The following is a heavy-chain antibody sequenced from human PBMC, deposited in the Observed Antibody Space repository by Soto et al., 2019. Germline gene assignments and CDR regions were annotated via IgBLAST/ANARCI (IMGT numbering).Heavy chain of an antibody. Sequence: QVQLVESGGGVVQPGRSLRLSCVASGFTFSNNGIHWVRQAPGKGLEWVAVISSDSVKGRFTISRDNSKNTLYLQMNSVRAEGAAVLYCAMDLYGGSSRFDYGGQGTLVTVSS. D-gene: IGHD2-15*01. CDR2: IS. CDR3: AMDLYGGSSRFDY. J-gene: IGHJ4*02. V-gene: IGHV3-30*03. CDR1: GFTFSNNG.